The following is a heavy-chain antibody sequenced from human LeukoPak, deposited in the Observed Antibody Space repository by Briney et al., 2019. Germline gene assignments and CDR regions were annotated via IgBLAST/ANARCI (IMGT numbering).Heavy chain of an antibody. CDR3: ARDQLGTPFDY. CDR1: GFTFSSYS. CDR2: ISSSSSSYI. J-gene: IGHJ4*02. Sequence: SGGSLRLSCAASGFTFSSYSMNWVRQAPGKGLEWVSSISSSSSSYIYYADSVKGRFTISRDNAKNSLYLQMNSLRAEDTAVYYCARDQLGTPFDYWGQGTLVTVSS. V-gene: IGHV3-21*01. D-gene: IGHD7-27*01.